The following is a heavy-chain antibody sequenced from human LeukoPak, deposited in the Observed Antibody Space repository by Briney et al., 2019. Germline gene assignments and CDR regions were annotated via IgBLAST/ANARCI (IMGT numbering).Heavy chain of an antibody. Sequence: GGSLRLSCAASGFTFSSYAMHWVRQAPGKGLEWVAVISYDGSNKYYADSVKGRFTISRDNSKNTLYLRMNSLRAEDTAVYYCASGIVGATDYWGQGTLVTVSS. CDR3: ASGIVGATDY. CDR1: GFTFSSYA. CDR2: ISYDGSNK. V-gene: IGHV3-30-3*01. D-gene: IGHD1-26*01. J-gene: IGHJ4*02.